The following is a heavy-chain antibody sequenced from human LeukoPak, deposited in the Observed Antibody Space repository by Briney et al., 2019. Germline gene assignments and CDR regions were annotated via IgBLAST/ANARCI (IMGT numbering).Heavy chain of an antibody. CDR3: ARDLPGELGRGVFDI. J-gene: IGHJ3*02. Sequence: GGSLRLSCAASGFNLSNYNMNWVRQVPGKGLEWVSSISVTTTFIYYAGSVKGRFTISRDNAKNSLYLQMNTLRVDDTAVYYCARDLPGELGRGVFDIWGQGTMVTVSS. CDR1: GFNLSNYN. D-gene: IGHD1-1*01. CDR2: ISVTTTFI. V-gene: IGHV3-21*01.